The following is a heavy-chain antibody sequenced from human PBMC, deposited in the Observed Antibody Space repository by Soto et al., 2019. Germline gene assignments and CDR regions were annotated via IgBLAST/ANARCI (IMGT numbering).Heavy chain of an antibody. CDR3: ARDGDRVTARH. CDR1: GGPFSTYS. CDR2: IIPIFGAA. J-gene: IGHJ4*02. Sequence: QVQVVQSGAEVKQPGSSVKVSCKVSGGPFSTYSISWVRQAPGQGLEWVGGIIPIFGAAKHAQKFQGRVTITADDSTSTVYMELSGLRSEDTAVYFCARDGDRVTARHWGQGTLVTVSS. V-gene: IGHV1-69*01. D-gene: IGHD7-27*01.